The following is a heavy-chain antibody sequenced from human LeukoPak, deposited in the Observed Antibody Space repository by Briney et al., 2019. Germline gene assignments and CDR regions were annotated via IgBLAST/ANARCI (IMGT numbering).Heavy chain of an antibody. Sequence: PSETLSLTCTVSGGSISSSSYYWSWIRQPPGKGLEWIGYIYYSGSTNYNPSLKSRVTISVDTSKNQFSLKLSSVTAADTAVYYCARESFDFWSSGYYYGMDVWGQGTTVTVSS. CDR3: ARESFDFWSSGYYYGMDV. CDR1: GGSISSSSYY. J-gene: IGHJ6*02. D-gene: IGHD3-3*01. CDR2: IYYSGST. V-gene: IGHV4-61*01.